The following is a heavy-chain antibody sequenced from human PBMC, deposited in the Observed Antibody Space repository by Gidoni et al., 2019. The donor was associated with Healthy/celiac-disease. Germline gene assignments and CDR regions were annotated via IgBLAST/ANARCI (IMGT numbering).Heavy chain of an antibody. D-gene: IGHD6-6*01. CDR1: GFTFSSYG. CDR2: IWYDGSNK. CDR3: ARDGGISDIAARLIEAYYGMDV. J-gene: IGHJ6*02. Sequence: QVQLVESGGGVVQPGRSLRLSCAASGFTFSSYGMHWVRQAPGKGLEWVTVIWYDGSNKNYADSVKGRFTISRDNSKNTRYLQMNSLRAEDTAVYYCARDGGISDIAARLIEAYYGMDVWGQGTTVTVSS. V-gene: IGHV3-33*01.